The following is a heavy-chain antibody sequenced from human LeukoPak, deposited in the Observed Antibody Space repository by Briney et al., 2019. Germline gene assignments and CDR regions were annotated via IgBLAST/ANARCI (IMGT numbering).Heavy chain of an antibody. Sequence: PRGSLRLSCAASGFTFSSYAMSWVRQAPGKGLEWVSAISGSGGSTYYADSVKGRFTISRDNSKNTLYLQMNSLRAEDTAVYYCARDLYYGSGSYYNKFGYFDYWGQGTLVTVSS. CDR1: GFTFSSYA. CDR3: ARDLYYGSGSYYNKFGYFDY. D-gene: IGHD3-10*01. J-gene: IGHJ4*02. V-gene: IGHV3-23*01. CDR2: ISGSGGST.